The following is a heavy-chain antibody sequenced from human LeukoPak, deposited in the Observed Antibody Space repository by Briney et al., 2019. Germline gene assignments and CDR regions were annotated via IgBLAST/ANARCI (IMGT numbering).Heavy chain of an antibody. CDR3: AREMSHHEAHDY. V-gene: IGHV3-7*01. Sequence: PGGSLRLSCVASGFAFTGSWMSWVRQAPGKGLEWVANIKQDGSEKYYVDSVKGRFTISRDKAKNSLDLQMNSLRAEDTAVYYCAREMSHHEAHDYWGQGTLVSVSS. J-gene: IGHJ4*02. D-gene: IGHD1-14*01. CDR2: IKQDGSEK. CDR1: GFAFTGSW.